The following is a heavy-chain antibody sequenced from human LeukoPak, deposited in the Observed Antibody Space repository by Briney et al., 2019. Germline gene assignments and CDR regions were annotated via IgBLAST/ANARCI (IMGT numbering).Heavy chain of an antibody. CDR3: ASSQYYGSGSSVNDY. D-gene: IGHD3-10*01. CDR2: IIPIFGTA. J-gene: IGHJ4*02. CDR1: GGTFSSYA. V-gene: IGHV1-69*13. Sequence: SVKVSCKASGGTFSSYAISWVRQAPGQGLEWMGGIIPIFGTANYAQKFQGRVTITADESTSTAYMELSSLRSEDTAVYYCASSQYYGSGSSVNDYWGQGTLVTVSS.